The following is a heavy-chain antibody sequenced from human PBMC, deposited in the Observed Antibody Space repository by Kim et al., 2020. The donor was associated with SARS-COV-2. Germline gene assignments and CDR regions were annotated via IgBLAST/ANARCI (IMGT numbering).Heavy chain of an antibody. CDR1: GYTFTSYA. CDR3: ARDRYSYGLNRFDP. CDR2: INTNTGNP. V-gene: IGHV7-4-1*02. Sequence: ASVKVSCKASGYTFTSYAMNWVRQAPGQGLEWMGWINTNTGNPTYAQGFTGRFVFSLDTSVSTAYLQISSLKAEDTAVYYCARDRYSYGLNRFDPWGQGTLVTVSS. D-gene: IGHD5-18*01. J-gene: IGHJ5*02.